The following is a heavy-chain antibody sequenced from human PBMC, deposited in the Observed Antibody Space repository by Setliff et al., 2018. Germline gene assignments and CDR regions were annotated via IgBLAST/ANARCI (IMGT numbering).Heavy chain of an antibody. CDR3: ATTLRNPRAFDL. V-gene: IGHV3-20*04. CDR1: GFTFADYG. CDR2: VEWNGGGT. D-gene: IGHD1-1*01. Sequence: GGSLRLSCAASGFTFADYGMNWVRQAPGKGLEWVSGVEWNGGGTGYADSVKGRFTISRDDSRNTLFLQMDSLTTEDTAVYYCATTLRNPRAFDLWGHGTLVTVSS. J-gene: IGHJ3*01.